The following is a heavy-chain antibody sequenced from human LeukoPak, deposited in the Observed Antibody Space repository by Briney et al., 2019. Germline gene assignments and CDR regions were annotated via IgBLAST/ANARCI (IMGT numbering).Heavy chain of an antibody. D-gene: IGHD1-26*01. CDR3: ARARSGSLDY. V-gene: IGHV4-4*07. Sequence: PSETLSLTCTVSGGSISSYYWSWIRQPAGKGLEWVGRIYSSGSTNDNSSLKSRVTMSVDTSKNQFSLKLTSVTAANTAVYYCARARSGSLDYWGQGTLVTVSS. J-gene: IGHJ4*02. CDR2: IYSSGST. CDR1: GGSISSYY.